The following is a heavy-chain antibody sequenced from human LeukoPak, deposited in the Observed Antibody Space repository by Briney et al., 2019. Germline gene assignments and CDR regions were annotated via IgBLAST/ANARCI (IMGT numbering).Heavy chain of an antibody. CDR1: GGSISHSY. J-gene: IGHJ5*02. CDR3: ARLLGVRRGVMTGCFDP. D-gene: IGHD3-10*01. Sequence: SQTLSLTCAVSGGSISHSYWSWLRQPPGKGLEWIGYLFYTGYTDTGSTNYNPSLKSRLTLSVDASNNQFSLQLTSVTAADTAVYYCARLLGVRRGVMTGCFDPWGQGALVTVSS. V-gene: IGHV4-59*08. CDR2: LFYTGYTDTGST.